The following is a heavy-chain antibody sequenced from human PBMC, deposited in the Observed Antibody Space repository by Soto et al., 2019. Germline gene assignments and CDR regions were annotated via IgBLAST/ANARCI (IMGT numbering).Heavy chain of an antibody. CDR2: ISYDGSNK. V-gene: IGHV3-30-3*01. CDR1: GFTFSSYA. Sequence: PGGSLRLSCAASGFTFSSYAMHWVRQAPGRGLEWVAVISYDGSNKYYADSVKGRFTISRDNSKSTLYLQMNSLRAEDTAVYYCARSTMASAFDIWGQGTMVTVSS. CDR3: ARSTMASAFDI. J-gene: IGHJ3*02. D-gene: IGHD3-10*01.